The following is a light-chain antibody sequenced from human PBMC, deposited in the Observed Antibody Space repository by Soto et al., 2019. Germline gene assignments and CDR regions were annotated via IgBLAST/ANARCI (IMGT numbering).Light chain of an antibody. Sequence: IQLTQSPSSLSASVGDRVTITCRASQGISSYLAWYQQKPGKAPRLLIYAASTLQSGVPSRFSGSGSGTDFTLTISSLQPEDFAVYYCQQYHNWPITFGQGTRLENK. V-gene: IGKV1-9*01. J-gene: IGKJ5*01. CDR3: QQYHNWPIT. CDR2: AAS. CDR1: QGISSY.